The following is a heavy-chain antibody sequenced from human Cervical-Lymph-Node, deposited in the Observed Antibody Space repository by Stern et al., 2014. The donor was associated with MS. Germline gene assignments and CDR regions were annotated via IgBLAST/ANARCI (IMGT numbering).Heavy chain of an antibody. D-gene: IGHD3-3*01. J-gene: IGHJ4*01. CDR3: ARGSGTAYDLRGDY. CDR1: GYIFTDYY. Sequence: QVQLVQSGAEVKPPGASLKVSCRASGYIFTDYYLHWVRQAPGQGLEWLGWIYPNSGGTNYAQTFQGRVTMTRDTSISTAYMELRWLGYADTAVYYCARGSGTAYDLRGDYWGQGTLVTVSS. CDR2: IYPNSGGT. V-gene: IGHV1-2*02.